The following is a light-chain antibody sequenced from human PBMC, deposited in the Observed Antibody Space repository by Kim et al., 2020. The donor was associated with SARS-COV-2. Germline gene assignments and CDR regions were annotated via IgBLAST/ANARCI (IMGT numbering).Light chain of an antibody. J-gene: IGKJ5*01. CDR3: LQHNTYPIT. CDR1: QGIDNH. CDR2: AAS. V-gene: IGKV1-9*01. Sequence: ASVGDRVAVTCRTSQGIDNHLAWYQQKPGKAPKLLIFAASTLQSGVPSRFSGSGSGTEFTLTVSSLQPEDFATYFCLQHNTYPITFGQGTRLEIK.